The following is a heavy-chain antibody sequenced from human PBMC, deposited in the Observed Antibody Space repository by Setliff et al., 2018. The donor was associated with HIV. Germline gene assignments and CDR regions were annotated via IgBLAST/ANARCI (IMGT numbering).Heavy chain of an antibody. Sequence: ASVKVSCKASGYTFRSYGISWVRQAPGQGLEWVGWISPNSGDTDYIQKFQGGVSLTTDTSTNTAYMELRSLRPDDTAIYYCARGGQQWLPYYYYYMDVWGEGTTVTVSS. CDR3: ARGGQQWLPYYYYYMDV. D-gene: IGHD6-19*01. V-gene: IGHV1-18*01. CDR1: GYTFRSYG. J-gene: IGHJ6*03. CDR2: ISPNSGDT.